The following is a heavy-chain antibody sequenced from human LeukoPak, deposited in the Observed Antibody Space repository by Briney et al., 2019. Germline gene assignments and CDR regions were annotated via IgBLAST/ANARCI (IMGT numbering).Heavy chain of an antibody. D-gene: IGHD2-2*02. J-gene: IGHJ5*02. CDR1: GGSISSSSYY. CDR2: IYYSGST. Sequence: SETLSLTCTVSGGSISSSSYYWGWIRQPPGKGLEWIGSIYYSGSTYYNPSLKSRVTISVDTSKNQFSLKLSSVTAADTAVYYCARGGVQYCGSTSCYTDDNWFDPWGQGTLVTVSS. CDR3: ARGGVQYCGSTSCYTDDNWFDP. V-gene: IGHV4-39*07.